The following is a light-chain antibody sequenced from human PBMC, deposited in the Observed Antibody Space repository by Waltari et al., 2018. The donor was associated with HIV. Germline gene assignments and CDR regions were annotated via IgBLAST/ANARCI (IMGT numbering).Light chain of an antibody. Sequence: DIQMPQLPSSLSASVGDRVTITCRASQNIVTYLNWYQQKPGKAPNLLIYAGFSLQSGVPSRFSGHRSGTDFTLTISSLQPEDFATYYCQQSYSVPNTFGQGTKVDIK. CDR3: QQSYSVPNT. V-gene: IGKV1-39*01. J-gene: IGKJ2*01. CDR1: QNIVTY. CDR2: AGF.